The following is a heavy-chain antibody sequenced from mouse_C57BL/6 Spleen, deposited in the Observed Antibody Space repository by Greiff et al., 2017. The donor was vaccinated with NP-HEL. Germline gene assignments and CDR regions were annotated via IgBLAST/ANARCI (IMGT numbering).Heavy chain of an antibody. V-gene: IGHV1-7*01. CDR2: INPSSGYT. J-gene: IGHJ2*01. Sequence: VQLQESGAELAKPGASVKLSCKASGYTFTSYWMHWVKQRPGQGLEWIGYINPSSGYTKYNQKFKDKATLTADKSSSTAYMQLSSLTYEDSAVYYCARGLRVLRGYFDYWGQGTTLTVSS. D-gene: IGHD3-1*01. CDR3: ARGLRVLRGYFDY. CDR1: GYTFTSYW.